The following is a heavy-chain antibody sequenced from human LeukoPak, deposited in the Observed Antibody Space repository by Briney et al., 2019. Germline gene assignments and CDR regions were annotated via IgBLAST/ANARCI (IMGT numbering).Heavy chain of an antibody. V-gene: IGHV3-15*01. CDR2: IKRKTDSGTT. J-gene: IGHJ4*02. D-gene: IGHD3-22*01. CDR3: TGHYDSTFDY. Sequence: PGGSLRLSCAASGFTFSNAWTSWVRQAPGKGLEWVGRIKRKTDSGTTDYAAPVKGRFIISRDDSKNMVYLQMNSLKTEDTAVYYCTGHYDSTFDYWGQGTLVTVSS. CDR1: GFTFSNAW.